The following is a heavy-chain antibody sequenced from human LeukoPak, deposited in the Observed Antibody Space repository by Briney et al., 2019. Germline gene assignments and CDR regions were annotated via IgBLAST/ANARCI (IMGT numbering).Heavy chain of an antibody. J-gene: IGHJ4*02. D-gene: IGHD5-18*01. CDR3: ARDHYTAMVMGALDY. CDR2: ISYDGSNK. Sequence: PGGSLRLSCAASGFTFSSYAMHWVRQAPGKGLEWVAVISYDGSNKYYADSVKGRFTISRDNSKNTLYLQMNSLRAEDTAVYYCARDHYTAMVMGALDYWGQGTLVTVSS. CDR1: GFTFSSYA. V-gene: IGHV3-30*04.